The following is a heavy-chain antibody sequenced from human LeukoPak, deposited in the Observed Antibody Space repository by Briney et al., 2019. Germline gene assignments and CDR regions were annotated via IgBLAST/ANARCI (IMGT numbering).Heavy chain of an antibody. CDR3: ASGYGDYEVDY. Sequence: PGGSLRLSCAASGFTFSSYSMNWVRQVPGKGLEWVSSISGSSTYIFYADSVKGRFTIYRENAKNSVFLQMNSLRAEDSAVYYCASGYGDYEVDYWGQGTLVTVSS. CDR1: GFTFSSYS. D-gene: IGHD4-17*01. J-gene: IGHJ4*02. CDR2: ISGSSTYI. V-gene: IGHV3-21*06.